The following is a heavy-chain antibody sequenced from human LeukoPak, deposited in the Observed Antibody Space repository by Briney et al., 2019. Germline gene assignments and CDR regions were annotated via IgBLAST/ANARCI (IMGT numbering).Heavy chain of an antibody. CDR1: GGSFSGYY. CDR2: INHSGST. D-gene: IGHD6-6*01. V-gene: IGHV4-34*01. CDR3: ARHVFATRQRYFDY. J-gene: IGHJ4*02. Sequence: SETLSLTCAVYGGSFSGYYWSWIRQPPGKGLEWIGEINHSGSTNYNPSLKSRVTISVDTSKNQFSLKLSSVTAADTAVYYCARHVFATRQRYFDYWGQGTLVTVSS.